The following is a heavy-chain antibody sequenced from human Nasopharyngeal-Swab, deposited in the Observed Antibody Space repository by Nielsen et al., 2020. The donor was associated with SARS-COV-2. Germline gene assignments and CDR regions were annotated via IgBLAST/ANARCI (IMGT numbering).Heavy chain of an antibody. CDR3: ARASPAFYGSGSYYSDY. CDR2: IYYSGST. CDR1: GGSVSSGSYY. V-gene: IGHV4-61*01. D-gene: IGHD3-10*01. Sequence: GSLRLSCTVSGGSVSSGSYYWSWIRQPPGKGLEWIGYIYYSGSTNYNPSLKSRVTISVDTSKNQFSLKLSSVTAADTAVYYCARASPAFYGSGSYYSDYWGQGTLVTVSS. J-gene: IGHJ4*02.